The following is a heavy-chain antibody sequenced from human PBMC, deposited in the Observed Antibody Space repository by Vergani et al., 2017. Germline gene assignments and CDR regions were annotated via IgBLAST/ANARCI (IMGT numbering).Heavy chain of an antibody. D-gene: IGHD3-10*01. V-gene: IGHV1-18*01. CDR1: GGTFSSYA. CDR2: ISAYNGNT. Sequence: QVQLVQSGAEVKKPGSSVKVSCKASGGTFSSYAISWVRQAPGQGLEWMGWISAYNGNTNYAQKLQGRVTMTTDTSTSTAYMELRSLRPDDTAVYYCARAHAYYYGSGMCDYWGQGTLVTVSS. J-gene: IGHJ4*02. CDR3: ARAHAYYYGSGMCDY.